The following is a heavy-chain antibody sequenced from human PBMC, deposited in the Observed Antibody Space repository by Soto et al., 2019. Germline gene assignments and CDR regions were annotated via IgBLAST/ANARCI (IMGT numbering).Heavy chain of an antibody. Sequence: GASVKVSCKASGYTFTTYGITWVLQAPGQGLEWMGWISPYTGNTNYAQNLQARVTLTTDTPTTTAYLELRSLRSDDTALYYCARDPTGSPNGLDVWGQGTTVTVSS. CDR3: ARDPTGSPNGLDV. V-gene: IGHV1-18*01. J-gene: IGHJ6*02. D-gene: IGHD6-25*01. CDR1: GYTFTTYG. CDR2: ISPYTGNT.